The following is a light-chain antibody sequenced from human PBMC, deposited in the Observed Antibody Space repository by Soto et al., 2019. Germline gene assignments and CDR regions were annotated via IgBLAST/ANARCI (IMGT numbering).Light chain of an antibody. J-gene: IGKJ1*01. CDR3: QQYNNWLTWT. V-gene: IGKV3-15*01. Sequence: EIVMTQSPATLSVSPGERATLSCRASQSVSSNLAWYQQKPGQAPRLLIYGASTRAPGIPARFSGSGSGTEFTLTISSLQSEDFAVYYCQQYNNWLTWTFGQGSKV. CDR2: GAS. CDR1: QSVSSN.